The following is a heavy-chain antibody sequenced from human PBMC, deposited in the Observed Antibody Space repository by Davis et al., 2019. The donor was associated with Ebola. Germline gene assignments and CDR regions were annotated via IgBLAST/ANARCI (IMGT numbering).Heavy chain of an antibody. Sequence: PGGSLRLSCAASGFTFDDYAMHWVRQAPGKGLEWVSGISWNSGSIGYADSVKGRFTISRDNAKNSLYLQMNSLRAEDTALYYCAKDMTKSAHYYYGMDVWGQGTTVTVSS. V-gene: IGHV3-9*01. J-gene: IGHJ6*02. CDR1: GFTFDDYA. CDR2: ISWNSGSI. CDR3: AKDMTKSAHYYYGMDV.